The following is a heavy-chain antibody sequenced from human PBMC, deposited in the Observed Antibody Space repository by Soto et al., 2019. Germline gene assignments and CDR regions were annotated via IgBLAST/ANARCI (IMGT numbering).Heavy chain of an antibody. V-gene: IGHV1-24*01. CDR1: GYTLAEVS. D-gene: IGHD2-15*01. CDR3: AAAASFHGATCYSGHNWFDP. Sequence: AASVKVSCKVSGYTLAEVSIHWVRQAPGKGLEWMGGFDPEHDETLFAQSFQGRVTMTEDSSADTAYMELNSLRSEDTAVYYCAAAASFHGATCYSGHNWFDPWGQGTLVTVSS. J-gene: IGHJ5*02. CDR2: FDPEHDET.